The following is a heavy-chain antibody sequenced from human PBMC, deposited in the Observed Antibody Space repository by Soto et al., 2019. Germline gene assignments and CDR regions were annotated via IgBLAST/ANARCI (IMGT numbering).Heavy chain of an antibody. J-gene: IGHJ4*02. CDR1: GGPISSGGYS. CDR2: MYYGGST. V-gene: IGHV4-30-2*01. CDR3: ARGDFQYYFDY. Sequence: QLQLQESGSGLVEPSQTLSLTCAVSGGPISSGGYSWSWIRQPPGKGLEWIGYMYYGGSTYYNPSLKSRVSISVDRSKNQFSLKLSSVTAADTAVYYCARGDFQYYFDYWGQGTLVTVSS.